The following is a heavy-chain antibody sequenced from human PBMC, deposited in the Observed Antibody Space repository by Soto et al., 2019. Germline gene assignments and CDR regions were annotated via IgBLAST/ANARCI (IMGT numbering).Heavy chain of an antibody. CDR2: IDGSGDSA. J-gene: IGHJ4*02. CDR3: ANRNYYHPSGYPHPYLDH. CDR1: GFTFSNYD. V-gene: IGHV3-23*01. Sequence: EVQLLESGGGLVQPGGPLRLSCAASGFTFSNYDMSWVRQAPGKGLEWVSTIDGSGDSAYYADSVRGRFTISRDNSRNTLYLQMNNVRVEDTAIYYCANRNYYHPSGYPHPYLDHWGQGTLVTVSS. D-gene: IGHD3-22*01.